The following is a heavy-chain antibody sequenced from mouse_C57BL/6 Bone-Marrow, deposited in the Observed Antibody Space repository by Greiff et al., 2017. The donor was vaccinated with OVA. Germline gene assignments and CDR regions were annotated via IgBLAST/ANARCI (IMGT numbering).Heavy chain of an antibody. D-gene: IGHD1-1*01. V-gene: IGHV3-6*01. Sequence: ESGPGLVKPSQSLSLTCSVTGYSITSGYYWNWIRQFPGNKLEWMGYISYDGSNNYNPSLKNRISITRDTSKNQFFLKLNSVTTEDTATYYCARDQLLRSYYFDYWGQGTTLTVSS. CDR1: GYSITSGYY. CDR3: ARDQLLRSYYFDY. J-gene: IGHJ2*01. CDR2: ISYDGSN.